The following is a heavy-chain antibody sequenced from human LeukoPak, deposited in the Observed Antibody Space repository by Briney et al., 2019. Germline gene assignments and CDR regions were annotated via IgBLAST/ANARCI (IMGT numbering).Heavy chain of an antibody. V-gene: IGHV1-69*13. CDR2: IIPIFGTA. CDR1: GGTFSSYA. J-gene: IGHJ4*02. Sequence: GASVKVSCKASGGTFSSYAISWVRQVPGQGLEWMGGIIPIFGTANYAQKFQGRVTITADESTSTAYMELSSLRSEDTAVYYCASMGQQLVRGFDYWGQGTLVTVSS. D-gene: IGHD6-13*01. CDR3: ASMGQQLVRGFDY.